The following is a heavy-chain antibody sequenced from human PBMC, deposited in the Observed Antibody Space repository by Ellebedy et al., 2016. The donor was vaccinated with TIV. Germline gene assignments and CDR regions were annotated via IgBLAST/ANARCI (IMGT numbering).Heavy chain of an antibody. V-gene: IGHV3-30*18. D-gene: IGHD3-22*01. CDR3: AKEYDSRGYGAYFDH. Sequence: GESLKISCAASGFTFSTYGMQSVRQAPGKGLEWVAVISYAGSTKYYADSVKGRFTISRDNSKNTMYLQMNSLRAEDTAVYYCAKEYDSRGYGAYFDHWGQGTLVTVSS. CDR1: GFTFSTYG. J-gene: IGHJ4*02. CDR2: ISYAGSTK.